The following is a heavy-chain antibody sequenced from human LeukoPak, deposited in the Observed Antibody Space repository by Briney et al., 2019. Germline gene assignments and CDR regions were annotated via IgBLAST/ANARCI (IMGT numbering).Heavy chain of an antibody. CDR3: AKDQRYYDFWSGYCDY. D-gene: IGHD3-3*01. Sequence: GGSLRLSCAASGFTFSSYGMHWVRQAPGKGLEWVAFIRYDGSNKYYAASVKGRFTISRDNSKNTLYLQMNSLRAEDTAVYYCAKDQRYYDFWSGYCDYWGQGTLVTVSS. CDR1: GFTFSSYG. V-gene: IGHV3-30*02. CDR2: IRYDGSNK. J-gene: IGHJ4*02.